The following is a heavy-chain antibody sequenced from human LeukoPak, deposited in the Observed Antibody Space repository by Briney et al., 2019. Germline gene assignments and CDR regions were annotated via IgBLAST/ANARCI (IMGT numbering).Heavy chain of an antibody. D-gene: IGHD1-1*01. CDR1: GFTVSINY. CDR2: IYSGGST. Sequence: GGSLRLSCAASGFTVSINYMTWVRRAPGKGLEWVSVIYSGGSTYYADSVKGRFTISRDNSKNTVYLQMNSLRAEDTAVYYCARGWVVATGAFDMWGQGTMVTVSS. V-gene: IGHV3-53*01. CDR3: ARGWVVATGAFDM. J-gene: IGHJ3*02.